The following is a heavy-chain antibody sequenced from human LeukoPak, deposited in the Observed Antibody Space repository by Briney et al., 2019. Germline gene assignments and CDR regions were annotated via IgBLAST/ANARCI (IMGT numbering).Heavy chain of an antibody. Sequence: SETLSLTCTVSGGSISSSSYYWGWIRQPPGNGLEWIGSIYYSGSTYYNPSLKGRVTISVDTSKNQFSLKLSSVTAADTAVYYCARIAAARTILHGYWGQGTLVTVSS. D-gene: IGHD6-13*01. CDR1: GGSISSSSYY. J-gene: IGHJ4*02. CDR3: ARIAAARTILHGY. V-gene: IGHV4-39*01. CDR2: IYYSGST.